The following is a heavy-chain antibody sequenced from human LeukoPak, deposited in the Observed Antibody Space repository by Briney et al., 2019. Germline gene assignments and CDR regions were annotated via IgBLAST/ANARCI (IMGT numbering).Heavy chain of an antibody. CDR1: GGSISSSY. Sequence: SETLSLPCTVAGGSISSSYWSWIRQPPGKGLEWIGYIYYSGSTNYNPSLKSRVTISVDTSKNQFSLKLSSVTAADTAVYYCARATIAARRDSVEFDRWGQGTLVTVAS. V-gene: IGHV4-59*01. J-gene: IGHJ5*02. CDR2: IYYSGST. CDR3: ARATIAARRDSVEFDR. D-gene: IGHD6-6*01.